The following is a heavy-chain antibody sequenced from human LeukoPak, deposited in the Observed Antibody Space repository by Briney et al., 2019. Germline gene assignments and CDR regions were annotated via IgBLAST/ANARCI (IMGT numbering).Heavy chain of an antibody. Sequence: TGESLKISCKGSGYSFTSYWIGWVRPMPGKGLEWMGIIYPGDSDTRYSPSFQGQVTISADKSISTAYLQWSSLKASDTAMYYCARGGLIAARPSYFDYWGQGTLVTVSS. CDR1: GYSFTSYW. J-gene: IGHJ4*02. D-gene: IGHD6-6*01. CDR2: IYPGDSDT. V-gene: IGHV5-51*01. CDR3: ARGGLIAARPSYFDY.